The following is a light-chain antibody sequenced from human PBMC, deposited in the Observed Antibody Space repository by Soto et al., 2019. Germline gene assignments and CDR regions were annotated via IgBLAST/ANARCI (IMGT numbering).Light chain of an antibody. CDR3: QLYGN. CDR1: QRVDSDY. Sequence: ETVLTQSPGTLSLSPGEKATLSCRASQRVDSDYLAWYQHKPGQAPRVLIYGASSRAAGIPDRFSGSGSETDFTLIISRLEPEDSAVYYCQLYGNFGPGTKLEIK. J-gene: IGKJ2*01. CDR2: GAS. V-gene: IGKV3-20*01.